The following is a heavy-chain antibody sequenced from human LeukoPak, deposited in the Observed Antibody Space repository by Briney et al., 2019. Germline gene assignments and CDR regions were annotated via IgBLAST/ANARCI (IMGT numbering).Heavy chain of an antibody. J-gene: IGHJ4*02. CDR3: AKDGGWGLYFDY. CDR1: GFTFSSYG. CDR2: ISGSGGST. D-gene: IGHD6-19*01. Sequence: GGSLRLSCAASGFTFSSYGMSWVRQAPGKGLEWVSAISGSGGSTYYADSVKGRFTISRDNSKNTLYLQMNSLRAEDTAVYYCAKDGGWGLYFDYWGQGTLVTVSS. V-gene: IGHV3-23*01.